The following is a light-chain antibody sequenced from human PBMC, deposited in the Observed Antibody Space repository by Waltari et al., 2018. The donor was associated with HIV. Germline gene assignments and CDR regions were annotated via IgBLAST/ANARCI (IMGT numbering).Light chain of an antibody. Sequence: DIVMTQSPDSLAVSLGARATIHCKSSQSVLYTSSNKNYLAWYQQKSGQPPKLLIYWASTRESGVPDRFSGSGSGTDFTLTISSLQAEDVAVYYCQQYDSTPITFGPGTRLEI. CDR2: WAS. CDR1: QSVLYTSSNKNY. J-gene: IGKJ5*01. V-gene: IGKV4-1*01. CDR3: QQYDSTPIT.